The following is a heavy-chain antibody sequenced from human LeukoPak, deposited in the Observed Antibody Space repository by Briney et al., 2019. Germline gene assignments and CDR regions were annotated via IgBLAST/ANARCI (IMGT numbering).Heavy chain of an antibody. CDR2: INHSGST. Sequence: SETLSLTCAVYGGSFSGYYWSWIRQPPGKGLEWIGEINHSGSTNYNPSLKSRVTISVDTSKNQFSLKLSSVTAADTAVYYCASGLVVAKTYYYYYYGMDVWGQGTTVTVSS. J-gene: IGHJ6*02. D-gene: IGHD3-22*01. CDR1: GGSFSGYY. CDR3: ASGLVVAKTYYYYYYGMDV. V-gene: IGHV4-34*01.